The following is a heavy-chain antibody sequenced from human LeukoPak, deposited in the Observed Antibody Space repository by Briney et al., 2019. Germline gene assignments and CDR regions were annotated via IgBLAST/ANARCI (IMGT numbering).Heavy chain of an antibody. J-gene: IGHJ2*01. Sequence: GRSLRLSCAASRFTFSSYGMHWVRQAPGKGLEWVALIWYDGSNKYYVDSVKGRFTISRDNSKNTLYLQMNSLRAEDTAVYYCARGNVGIGFYWYFDLWGRGTLVTVSS. CDR3: ARGNVGIGFYWYFDL. D-gene: IGHD7-27*01. V-gene: IGHV3-33*01. CDR1: RFTFSSYG. CDR2: IWYDGSNK.